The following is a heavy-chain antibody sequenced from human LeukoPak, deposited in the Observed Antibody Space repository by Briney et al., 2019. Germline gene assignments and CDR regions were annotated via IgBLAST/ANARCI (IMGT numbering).Heavy chain of an antibody. D-gene: IGHD2-15*01. Sequence: ASVTLSFTASGGTFSIYAISWVRQAPGQGLEWMGGIIPIFGTANYAQKFQGRVTITADKSTSTAYMELSSLRSEDTAVYYCARAGAVVDNWFDPWGQGTLVTVSS. V-gene: IGHV1-69*06. CDR1: GGTFSIYA. J-gene: IGHJ5*02. CDR2: IIPIFGTA. CDR3: ARAGAVVDNWFDP.